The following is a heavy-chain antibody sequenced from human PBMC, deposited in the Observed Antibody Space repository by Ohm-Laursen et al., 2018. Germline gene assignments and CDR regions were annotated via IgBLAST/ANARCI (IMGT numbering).Heavy chain of an antibody. V-gene: IGHV3-23*01. Sequence: PRLSCAASGFTFSSYAMSWVRQAPGKGLEWVSAISGSGGSTYYADSVKGRFTISRDNSKNTLYLQMNSLRAEDTAVYYCAKGRPYSSSWFDYWGQGTLVTVSS. J-gene: IGHJ4*02. CDR1: GFTFSSYA. D-gene: IGHD6-13*01. CDR2: ISGSGGST. CDR3: AKGRPYSSSWFDY.